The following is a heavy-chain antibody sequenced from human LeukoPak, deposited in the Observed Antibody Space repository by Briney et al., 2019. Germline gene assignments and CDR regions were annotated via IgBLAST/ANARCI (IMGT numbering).Heavy chain of an antibody. V-gene: IGHV3-66*01. D-gene: IGHD4-17*01. CDR2: IHSGGTT. CDR3: ARDTGYGDPQADY. CDR1: GFTVSTNY. Sequence: GRTLRLSCVASGFTVSTNYMIWVRQAPGKGLEGVSVIHSGGTTHYADSVKSRFTISRDIYKNTVYIQMHALRDEDTAVYYGARDTGYGDPQADYRGQGTLVTVSS. J-gene: IGHJ4*02.